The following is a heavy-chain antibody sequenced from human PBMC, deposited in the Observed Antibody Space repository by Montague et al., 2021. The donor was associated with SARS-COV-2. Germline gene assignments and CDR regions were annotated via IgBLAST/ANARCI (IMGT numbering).Heavy chain of an antibody. CDR2: SDHSGST. D-gene: IGHD2-2*02. Sequence: SETLSLTCAVDGGSCSGYYWGWIGQPPGKGLEWIGESDHSGSTNYNPSLKSRVTISVDTSKNQFSLKLSSVTAADTAVYYCASLTLGYCSSTSFYSDWFDPWGQGALVTVSS. V-gene: IGHV4-34*01. CDR3: ASLTLGYCSSTSFYSDWFDP. J-gene: IGHJ5*02. CDR1: GGSCSGYY.